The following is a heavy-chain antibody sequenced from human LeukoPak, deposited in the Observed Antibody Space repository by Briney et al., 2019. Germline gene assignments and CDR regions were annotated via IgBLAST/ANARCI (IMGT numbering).Heavy chain of an antibody. J-gene: IGHJ6*02. V-gene: IGHV3-30*14. CDR1: GFTFSSYA. D-gene: IGHD2-2*01. CDR3: ARDYRGYCSSTSCLLYYGMDV. CDR2: ISYDGSNK. Sequence: GGSLRLSCAASGFTFSSYAMHWVRQAPGKGLEWVAVISYDGSNKYYADSVKGRFTISRDNSKNTLYLQMHSLRAEDTAVYYCARDYRGYCSSTSCLLYYGMDVWGQGTTVTVSS.